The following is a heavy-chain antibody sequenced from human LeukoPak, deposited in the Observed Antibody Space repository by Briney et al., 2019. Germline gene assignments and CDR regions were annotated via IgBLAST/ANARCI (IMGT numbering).Heavy chain of an antibody. CDR3: ARGRFLDAFDI. CDR2: IYYSGST. Sequence: SETLSLTCTVSGGSITSGAYYWSWIRQPPGKGLEWIGYIYYSGSTKYKPSLKSRVTISVDTSKNQFSLKLSSVTAADTAVYYCARGRFLDAFDIWGQGTMVTVSS. D-gene: IGHD3-3*01. J-gene: IGHJ3*02. V-gene: IGHV4-61*08. CDR1: GGSITSGAYY.